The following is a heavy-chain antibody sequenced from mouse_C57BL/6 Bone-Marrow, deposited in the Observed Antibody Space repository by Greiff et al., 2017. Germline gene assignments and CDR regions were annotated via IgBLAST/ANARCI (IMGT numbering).Heavy chain of an antibody. Sequence: EVMLVESGGGLVQPGGSLSLSCAASGFTFTDYSMSWVRQPPGKALEWLGFIRNKANGYTTEYSASVKGRFTISRDTSQSILYLQMHALRAEDSATYYCAKYGIRLNWYEFDYWGQGTTLTVSS. V-gene: IGHV7-3*01. CDR1: GFTFTDYS. D-gene: IGHD2-14*01. CDR3: AKYGIRLNWYEFDY. J-gene: IGHJ2*01. CDR2: IRNKANGYTT.